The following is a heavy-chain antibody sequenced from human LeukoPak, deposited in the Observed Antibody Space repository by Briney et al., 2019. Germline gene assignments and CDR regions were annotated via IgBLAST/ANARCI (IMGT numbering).Heavy chain of an antibody. CDR2: IYYSGST. CDR1: GGSISSGGYY. CDR3: ARGDEGYGGLY. Sequence: PSETLSLTCTVSGGSISSGGYYWSWIRQHPGKGLEWIGYIYYSGSTYYNPSLKSRVTISVDTSKNQSSLKLSSVTAADTAVYYCARGDEGYGGLYWGQGTLVTVSS. V-gene: IGHV4-31*03. J-gene: IGHJ4*02. D-gene: IGHD4-23*01.